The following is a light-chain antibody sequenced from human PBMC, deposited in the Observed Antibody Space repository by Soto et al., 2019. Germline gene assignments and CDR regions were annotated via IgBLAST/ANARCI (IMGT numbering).Light chain of an antibody. CDR2: EAS. V-gene: IGLV2-14*03. CDR3: SSLTTNTTVV. CDR1: SSDIGAYDY. Sequence: QSALTQPASVSGSPGQSITISCSGTSSDIGAYDYVSWYQQHPGRAPKLMIYEASYRPSGVSNRFSGSKSGNTASLTILGLRSEDEADYYCSSLTTNTTVVFGGGTKVTVL. J-gene: IGLJ2*01.